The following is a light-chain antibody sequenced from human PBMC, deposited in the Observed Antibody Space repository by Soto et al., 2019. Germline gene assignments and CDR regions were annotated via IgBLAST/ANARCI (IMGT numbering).Light chain of an antibody. Sequence: DIKMTQSPSTLSGSVGDRVTITCRASQTISSWLAWYQQKPGKAPKLLIYDASSLESGVPSRFSGSGSGTEFSLTISRLQPDDFATYYCQQYNSYSVNAFGQGTKVDIK. J-gene: IGKJ2*01. CDR1: QTISSW. CDR2: DAS. V-gene: IGKV1-5*01. CDR3: QQYNSYSVNA.